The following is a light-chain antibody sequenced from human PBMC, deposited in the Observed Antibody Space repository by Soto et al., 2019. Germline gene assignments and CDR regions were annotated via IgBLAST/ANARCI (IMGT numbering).Light chain of an antibody. CDR2: EDN. CDR1: SGSIASNY. Sequence: NFMLTQPHSVSESPGKTVTISCTRSSGSIASNYVQWYQQRPGCAATTMIYEDNRRPSGVPDRFSGSIDSSSNSASLTVSGLKTEDEADYYCHSYDPNNWVFGGGTKLTVL. CDR3: HSYDPNNWV. V-gene: IGLV6-57*03. J-gene: IGLJ3*02.